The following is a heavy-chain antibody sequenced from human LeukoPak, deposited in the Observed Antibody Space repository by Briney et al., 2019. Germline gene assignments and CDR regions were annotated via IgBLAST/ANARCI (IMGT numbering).Heavy chain of an antibody. D-gene: IGHD1-14*01. CDR2: ISAYNGNT. Sequence: ASVKVSCKAAGYTFIRYGISWVRQAPGQGLEWMGWISAYNGNTKNVQKFQGRVTMTTDTSTSIAYMELRSLRSDDTAVYYCARGGRLLTSDFDYWGQGTLVTVSS. J-gene: IGHJ4*02. CDR1: GYTFIRYG. V-gene: IGHV1-18*01. CDR3: ARGGRLLTSDFDY.